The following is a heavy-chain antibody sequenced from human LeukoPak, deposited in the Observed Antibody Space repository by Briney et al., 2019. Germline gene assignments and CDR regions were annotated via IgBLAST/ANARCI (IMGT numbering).Heavy chain of an antibody. J-gene: IGHJ4*02. CDR2: VYHSGST. CDR1: GVSISSTNW. Sequence: PSGTLSLTCAVSGVSISSTNWWSWVRQPPGKGLEWIGEVYHSGSTNYNPSLKSRVTISVDKSKNQFSLKLGSVTAADTAVYYCGYSYGRRFDYWGQGTLVTVSS. D-gene: IGHD5-18*01. CDR3: GYSYGRRFDY. V-gene: IGHV4-4*02.